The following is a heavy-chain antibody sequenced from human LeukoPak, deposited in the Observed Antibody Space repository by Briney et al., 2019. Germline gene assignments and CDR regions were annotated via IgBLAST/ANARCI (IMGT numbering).Heavy chain of an antibody. J-gene: IGHJ5*02. D-gene: IGHD6-6*01. CDR3: ARDPLSSANWFDP. CDR2: IYTSGST. Sequence: SETLSLTCTVSGGSISSYYWSWVRQPAGKGLEWSGRIYTSGSTNCNPSLKSRVTMSVDTSKNQFSLKLSSVTAADTAVYYCARDPLSSANWFDPWGQGTLVTVSS. CDR1: GGSISSYY. V-gene: IGHV4-4*07.